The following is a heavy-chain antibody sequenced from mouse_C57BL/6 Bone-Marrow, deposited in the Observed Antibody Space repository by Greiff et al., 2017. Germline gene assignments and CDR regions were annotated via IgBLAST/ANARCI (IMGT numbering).Heavy chain of an antibody. V-gene: IGHV2-9-1*01. J-gene: IGHJ1*03. CDR3: ARGPHGSSYWYFDV. CDR2: IWTGGGT. CDR1: GFSLTSYA. Sequence: VQLQQSGPGLVAPSQSLSITCTVSGFSLTSYAISWVRQPPGKGLEWLGVIWTGGGTNYNSALKSRLSISKDNSKSQVFLKMNSLQTDDTARYYCARGPHGSSYWYFDVWGTGTTVTVSS. D-gene: IGHD1-1*01.